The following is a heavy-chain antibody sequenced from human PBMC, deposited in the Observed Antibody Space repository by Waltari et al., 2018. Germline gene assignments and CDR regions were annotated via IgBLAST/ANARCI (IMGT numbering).Heavy chain of an antibody. D-gene: IGHD2-15*01. CDR2: INHNGNR. V-gene: IGHV4-34*02. CDR1: GGSFSGYY. J-gene: IGHJ6*02. Sequence: QVQLQQWGAGQLQPSETLSLTCAVYGGSFSGYYWGWIRQPPGKGLEWIGEINHNGNRNHNPALRSRVTMLVDTSRSQFSLKVNSVTAADTAVYYCVRLEDCSGPGGNCYSGDSFALDVWG. CDR3: VRLEDCSGPGGNCYSGDSFALDV.